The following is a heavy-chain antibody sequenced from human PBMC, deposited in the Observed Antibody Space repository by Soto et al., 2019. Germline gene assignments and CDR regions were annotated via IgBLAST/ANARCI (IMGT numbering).Heavy chain of an antibody. J-gene: IGHJ6*02. CDR3: ARVGESYGDDHGYYYYYGMHV. CDR1: GGTFSSYA. CDR2: IIPIFGTA. Sequence: GASVKVSCKASGGTFSSYAISWVRQAPGQGLEWMGGIIPIFGTANYAQKFQGGVTITADESTSTAYMELSSLRSEDTAVYYCARVGESYGDDHGYYYYYGMHVWGQGTTVTVSS. V-gene: IGHV1-69*13. D-gene: IGHD4-17*01.